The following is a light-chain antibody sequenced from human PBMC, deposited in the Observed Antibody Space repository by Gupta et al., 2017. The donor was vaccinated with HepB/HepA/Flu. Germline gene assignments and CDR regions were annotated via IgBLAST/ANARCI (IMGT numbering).Light chain of an antibody. V-gene: IGLV3-16*01. CDR2: KDS. CDR1: ALPKKY. Sequence: SYELTQPPSVSVSLGQMARITCSGEALPKKYAYWYQQKPGQFPVLVIYKDSERPSGIPERFSGSSSETIVTLTISGVQAEDEADYYCLSADSSGTYPDNVFGSGTKVTGL. CDR3: LSADSSGTYPDNV. J-gene: IGLJ6*01.